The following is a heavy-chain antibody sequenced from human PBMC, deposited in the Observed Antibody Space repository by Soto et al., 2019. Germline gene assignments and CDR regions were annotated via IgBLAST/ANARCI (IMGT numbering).Heavy chain of an antibody. J-gene: IGHJ5*02. CDR2: IYYSGST. D-gene: IGHD3-16*01. CDR3: ALHQYKAPADTGRFDP. V-gene: IGHV4-39*01. CDR1: GGSISSSSYY. Sequence: QLQLQESGPGLVKPSETLSLTCTVSGGSISSSSYYWGWIRQPPGKGLEWIGNIYYSGSTYHNPSLXMXAXIXXDTSKNQFSLRLSSVTAADTAVYYCALHQYKAPADTGRFDPWGQGTLVTVSS.